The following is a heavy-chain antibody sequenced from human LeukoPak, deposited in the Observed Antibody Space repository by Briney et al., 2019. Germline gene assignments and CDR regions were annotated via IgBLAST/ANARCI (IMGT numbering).Heavy chain of an antibody. V-gene: IGHV3-21*01. CDR1: GFTFNTYA. J-gene: IGHJ4*02. Sequence: GGSLRLSCSASGFTFNTYAMSWVRQAPGKGLEWVSSISSSSSYIYYADSVKGRFTISRDNAKNSLYLQMNSLRAEDTAVYYCAGRGEGYGLDYWGQGTLVTVSS. CDR3: AGRGEGYGLDY. D-gene: IGHD5-18*01. CDR2: ISSSSSYI.